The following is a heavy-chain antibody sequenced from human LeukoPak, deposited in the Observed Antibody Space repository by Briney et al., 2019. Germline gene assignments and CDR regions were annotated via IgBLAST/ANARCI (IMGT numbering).Heavy chain of an antibody. CDR2: ISAYNGNT. CDR3: ARDYDILTGYYKGLNP. D-gene: IGHD3-9*01. Sequence: ASVKVSCKASGYTFTSYGISWVRQAPGQGLEWMGWISAYNGNTNYAQKLQGRVTMTTDTSTSTAYMELRSLRSDDTAVYYCARDYDILTGYYKGLNPWGQGTLVTVSS. J-gene: IGHJ5*02. CDR1: GYTFTSYG. V-gene: IGHV1-18*01.